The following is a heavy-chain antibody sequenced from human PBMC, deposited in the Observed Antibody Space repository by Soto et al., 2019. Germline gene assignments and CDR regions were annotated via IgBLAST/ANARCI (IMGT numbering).Heavy chain of an antibody. V-gene: IGHV1-46*03. Sequence: ASVKVSCKASGYTFTSYYMHWVRQAPGQGLEWMGIINPSGGSTSYAQKFQGRVTMTRDTSTSTVYMELSSLRSEDTAVYYCASRGNYDTRYYYYHYMGVLGKGTTVTGS. CDR3: ASRGNYDTRYYYYHYMGV. CDR2: INPSGGST. CDR1: GYTFTSYY. J-gene: IGHJ6*03. D-gene: IGHD3-9*01.